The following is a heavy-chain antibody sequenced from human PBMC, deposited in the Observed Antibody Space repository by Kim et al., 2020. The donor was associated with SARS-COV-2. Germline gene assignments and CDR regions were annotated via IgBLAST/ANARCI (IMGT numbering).Heavy chain of an antibody. CDR2: ISYDGSNK. V-gene: IGHV3-30*18. D-gene: IGHD3-22*01. Sequence: GGSLRLSCAASGFTFSSYGMHWVRQAPGKGLEWVAVISYDGSNKYYADSVKGRFTISRDNSKITLYLQMNSLRAEDTAVYYCAKDSQFRITMIVVAMSAFDIWGQGTMVTVSS. CDR1: GFTFSSYG. J-gene: IGHJ3*02. CDR3: AKDSQFRITMIVVAMSAFDI.